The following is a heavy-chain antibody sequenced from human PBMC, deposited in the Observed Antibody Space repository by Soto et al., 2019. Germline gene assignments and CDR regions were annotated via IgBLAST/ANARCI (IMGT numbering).Heavy chain of an antibody. D-gene: IGHD2-2*01. J-gene: IGHJ3*01. CDR1: GYTFSTYG. CDR2: INPLKGDT. V-gene: IGHV1-18*01. CDR3: ARVKVPAAILGAFDL. Sequence: ASVKVSCKASGYTFSTYGITWLRQAPGQGLDWMGWINPLKGDTNSEARFQDRVTMTTDTSTRTAYMELRSLRSDDTAVYYCARVKVPAAILGAFDLWGQGTLVTVSS.